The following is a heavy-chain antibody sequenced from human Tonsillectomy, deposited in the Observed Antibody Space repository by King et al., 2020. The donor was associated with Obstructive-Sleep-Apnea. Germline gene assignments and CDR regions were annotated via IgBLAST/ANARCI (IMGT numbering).Heavy chain of an antibody. CDR3: ARSPFWELLQGCAFDI. Sequence: EVQLVESGGGLVQPGGSLRLSCAASGFTFSSYWMSWVRQAPGKGLEWVANIKQDGSEKYYVDSVKGRFTISRDNAKNSLYLQMNSLRAEDTAVYYCARSPFWELLQGCAFDIWGQGTMVTVSS. J-gene: IGHJ3*02. D-gene: IGHD1-26*01. CDR1: GFTFSSYW. V-gene: IGHV3-7*01. CDR2: IKQDGSEK.